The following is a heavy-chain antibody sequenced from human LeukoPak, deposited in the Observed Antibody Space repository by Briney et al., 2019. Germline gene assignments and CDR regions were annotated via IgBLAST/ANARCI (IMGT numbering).Heavy chain of an antibody. D-gene: IGHD4-17*01. J-gene: IGHJ4*02. CDR2: SGSGGST. V-gene: IGHV3-23*01. Sequence: SGSGGSTYYADSVKGRFTISRDNSKNTLYLQMNSLRAEDTAVYYCATGYGDFRVEGRYFYSWGQGTLVTVSS. CDR3: ATGYGDFRVEGRYFYS.